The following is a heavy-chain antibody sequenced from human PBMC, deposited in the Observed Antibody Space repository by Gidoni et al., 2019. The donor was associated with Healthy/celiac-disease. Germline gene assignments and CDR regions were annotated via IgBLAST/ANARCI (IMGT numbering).Heavy chain of an antibody. J-gene: IGHJ5*02. CDR1: GGSCRGYY. Sequence: QVQLQQWGAGLLKPSETLSPPCAVYGGSCRGYYWSWIRQPPGKGLEWIGEINHSGSTNYNPSLKRRVTISVDTSKNQFSLKLSSVTAADTAVYYCARGDWFDPWGQGTLVTVSS. CDR2: INHSGST. V-gene: IGHV4-34*01. CDR3: ARGDWFDP.